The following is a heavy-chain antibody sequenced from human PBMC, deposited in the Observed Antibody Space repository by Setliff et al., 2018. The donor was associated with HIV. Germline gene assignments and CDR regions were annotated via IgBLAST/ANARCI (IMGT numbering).Heavy chain of an antibody. CDR2: ISGSGGST. Sequence: GGSLRLSCAASEFTFSVYAMSWLRQAPGKGLEWVSAISGSGGSTYYADSVKGRFTISRDNSKNTLYLQMNSLRAEDTAVYYCAKDPTTGAVAVYYFDYWGQGTLVTVSS. D-gene: IGHD6-19*01. V-gene: IGHV3-23*01. CDR1: EFTFSVYA. CDR3: AKDPTTGAVAVYYFDY. J-gene: IGHJ4*02.